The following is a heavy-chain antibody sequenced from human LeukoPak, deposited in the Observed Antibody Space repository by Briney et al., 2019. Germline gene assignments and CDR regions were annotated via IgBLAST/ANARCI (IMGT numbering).Heavy chain of an antibody. Sequence: GESLKISCKGSGYSFTSYWIGWVRQMPGKGLEWMGIIYPGDSDTRYSPSFQGQVTISADKSISTAYLQWSSLKASDTAMYYCARSLFSTEAPDAFDIWGQGTMVTVSS. CDR2: IYPGDSDT. CDR1: GYSFTSYW. CDR3: ARSLFSTEAPDAFDI. V-gene: IGHV5-51*01. J-gene: IGHJ3*02.